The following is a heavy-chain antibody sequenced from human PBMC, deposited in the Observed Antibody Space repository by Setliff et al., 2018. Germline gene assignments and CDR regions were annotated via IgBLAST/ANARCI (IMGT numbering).Heavy chain of an antibody. V-gene: IGHV4-4*02. CDR3: ATTGTYRYFDY. CDR2: IYHSGSI. CDR1: GGSISSSNW. D-gene: IGHD1-1*01. J-gene: IGHJ4*02. Sequence: PSETLSLTCTVSGGSISSSNWWTWVRQPPGKGLEWIGEIYHSGSINYNPSLKSRVTMSVDKSKNQFSLKLTSVTAADTAVYYCATTGTYRYFDYWGQGTQVTVSS.